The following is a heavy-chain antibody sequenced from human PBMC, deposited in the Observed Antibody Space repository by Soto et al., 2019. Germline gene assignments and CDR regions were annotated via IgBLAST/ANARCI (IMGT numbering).Heavy chain of an antibody. Sequence: PGGSLRLSCAASGFTFSSYGMHWVRQAPGKGLEWVAVISYDGSNKYYADSVKGRFTISRDNSKNTLYLQMNSLRAEDTAVYYCAARLVVVAATSNSANDYWGQGTLVTVSS. V-gene: IGHV3-30*03. CDR3: AARLVVVAATSNSANDY. J-gene: IGHJ4*02. D-gene: IGHD2-15*01. CDR1: GFTFSSYG. CDR2: ISYDGSNK.